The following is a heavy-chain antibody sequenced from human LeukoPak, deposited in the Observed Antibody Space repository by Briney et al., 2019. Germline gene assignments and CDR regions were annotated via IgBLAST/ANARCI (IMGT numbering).Heavy chain of an antibody. V-gene: IGHV1-69*04. J-gene: IGHJ5*02. CDR1: GGTFSSYA. CDR3: ARDVEGIAARLTNNWFDP. D-gene: IGHD6-6*01. CDR2: IIPILGIA. Sequence: ASVKVSCKASGGTFSSYAISWVRQAPGQGLEWMGRIIPILGIANYAQKFQGRVTITADKSTSTAYMELSSLRPEDTAVYYCARDVEGIAARLTNNWFDPWGQGTLVTVSS.